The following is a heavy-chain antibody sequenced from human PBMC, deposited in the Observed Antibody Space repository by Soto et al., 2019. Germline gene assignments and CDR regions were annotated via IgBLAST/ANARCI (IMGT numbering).Heavy chain of an antibody. CDR1: GGSIISSGYY. CDR3: SRLIVDYVPYFQH. J-gene: IGHJ1*01. D-gene: IGHD4-17*01. CDR2: IYYSGST. Sequence: QLQLQESGPGLVKPSETLSLTCTVSGGSIISSGYYWGWIRQPPGKGLEWIGSIYYSGSTYYSPSLKSRVNTSVDTSKHQFYLKLTSVTAADTAVYYCSRLIVDYVPYFQHWGQGTLVTVSS. V-gene: IGHV4-39*01.